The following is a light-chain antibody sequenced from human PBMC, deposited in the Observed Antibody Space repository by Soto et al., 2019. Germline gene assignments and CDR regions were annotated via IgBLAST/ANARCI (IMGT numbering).Light chain of an antibody. CDR2: EVS. J-gene: IGLJ1*01. CDR1: SSDVGGYKY. CDR3: SSYTSSSIDYV. Sequence: QSVLAQPASVSGSPGQSITISCTGTSSDVGGYKYVSWYQQHPGKAPKLMIYEVSNRPSGVSNRFSGSKSGNTASLTISGLQAEDEADYYCSSYTSSSIDYVFGTGTKLTVL. V-gene: IGLV2-14*01.